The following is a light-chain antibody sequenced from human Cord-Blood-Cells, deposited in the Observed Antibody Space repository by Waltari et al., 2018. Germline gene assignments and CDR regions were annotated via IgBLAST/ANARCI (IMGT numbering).Light chain of an antibody. CDR1: QSVSSY. CDR2: DAS. CDR3: QQRSNWPGT. V-gene: IGKV3-11*01. Sequence: EIVLTQSPATLSLSPGERATLSCRASQSVSSYLAWYQQKPGQALRLLIYDASNRATGIPARFSGSGSGTDFTLTISSLEPEDFAVYYCQQRSNWPGTFGGGTKVEIK. J-gene: IGKJ4*01.